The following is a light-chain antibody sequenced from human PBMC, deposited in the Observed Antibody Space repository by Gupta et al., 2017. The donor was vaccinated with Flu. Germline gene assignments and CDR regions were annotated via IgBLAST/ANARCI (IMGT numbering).Light chain of an antibody. V-gene: IGLV2-11*01. CDR3: CSYAGPATNVV. CDR1: SSDFGGYNF. Sequence: VTISSTGTSSDFGGYNFVSWYHPPPGQAPNFLLYDVTRRPSGVPDRFSGAKSGTTASLTISCLQPEDEADYYCCSYAGPATNVVFGGGTKLTVL. J-gene: IGLJ2*01. CDR2: DVT.